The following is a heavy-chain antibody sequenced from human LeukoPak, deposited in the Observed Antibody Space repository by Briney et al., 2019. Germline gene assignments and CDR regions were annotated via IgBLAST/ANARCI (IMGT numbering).Heavy chain of an antibody. V-gene: IGHV1-46*01. CDR1: GYTFTNYY. Sequence: ASVKVSCKASGYTFTNYYMHWVRQAPGQGLEWMGLIHPNDGDTKSTQEFQDRVTMTRDTSTSTVYMELSSLRSEDTAVYYCATYTQSGAQGVSDYWGQGTLVTVSS. CDR3: ATYTQSGAQGVSDY. J-gene: IGHJ4*02. CDR2: IHPNDGDT. D-gene: IGHD3-10*01.